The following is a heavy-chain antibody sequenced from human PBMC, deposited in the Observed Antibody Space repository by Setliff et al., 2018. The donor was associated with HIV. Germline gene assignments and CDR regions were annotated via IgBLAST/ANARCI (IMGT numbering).Heavy chain of an antibody. CDR1: GFTVSSDY. V-gene: IGHV3-66*01. CDR2: IHSGGST. J-gene: IGHJ4*02. CDR3: ARVHLLVTPDY. Sequence: QTGGSLRLSCAASGFTVSSDYMNWVRQAPGKGLEWVSVIHSGGSTFYADSVKGRFTISRDNAKNSLYLQMNSLRAEDTAVYYCARVHLLVTPDYWGQGTLVTVSS. D-gene: IGHD2-21*02.